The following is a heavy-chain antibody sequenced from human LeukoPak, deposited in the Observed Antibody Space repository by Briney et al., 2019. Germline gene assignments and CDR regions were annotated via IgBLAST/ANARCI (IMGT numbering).Heavy chain of an antibody. CDR3: ARVGRGVYGMDV. D-gene: IGHD3-10*01. CDR1: GFTFSIHG. Sequence: EPGGSLRLSCAASGFTFSIHGMNWVRQAPGKGREGVSYIINSGGAVYYTDSVQGRFTISRDNARNSLFMQMNSLRDEDTAVYYCARVGRGVYGMDVWGQGTTVTVSS. CDR2: IINSGGAV. J-gene: IGHJ6*02. V-gene: IGHV3-48*02.